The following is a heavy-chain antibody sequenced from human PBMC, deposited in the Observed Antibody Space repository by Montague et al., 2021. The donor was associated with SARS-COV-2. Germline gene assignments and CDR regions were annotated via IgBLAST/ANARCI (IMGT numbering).Heavy chain of an antibody. Sequence: SETLSLTCTVSGGSISSYYWSWIRQPPGKGLEWIGYIYYSGSTNYNPSLKSRVTISVDTSKNQFSLKLSSVTAADTAVYYCAGISQFSNGIYYYGMDVWGQGTTVTVSS. V-gene: IGHV4-59*01. CDR1: GGSISSYY. CDR3: AGISQFSNGIYYYGMDV. J-gene: IGHJ6*02. CDR2: IYYSGST. D-gene: IGHD1-26*01.